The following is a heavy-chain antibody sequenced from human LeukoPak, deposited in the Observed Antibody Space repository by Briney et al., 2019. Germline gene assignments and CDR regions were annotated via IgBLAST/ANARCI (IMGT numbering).Heavy chain of an antibody. CDR1: GDSVSSSNYY. D-gene: IGHD6-6*01. CDR2: LYYDGRT. V-gene: IGHV4-39*01. J-gene: IGHJ6*02. CDR3: ATQSSSSLSYYYGMDV. Sequence: SETLSLTCTVFGDSVSSSNYYWAWFRQPPGKGLDWIGSLYYDGRTYYSPSLESRVTVSVDTSKNQFSLKLSSVTAADTAVYYCATQSSSSLSYYYGMDVWGQGTTVTVSS.